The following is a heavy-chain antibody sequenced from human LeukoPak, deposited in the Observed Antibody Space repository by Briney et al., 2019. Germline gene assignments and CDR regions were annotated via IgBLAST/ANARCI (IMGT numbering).Heavy chain of an antibody. D-gene: IGHD1-1*01. CDR2: ISYDGSNK. CDR1: GFTFSSYA. Sequence: GGSLRLSCAASGFTFSSYAMHWVRQAPGKGLAWVAVISYDGSNKYYADSVKGRFTISRDNSKTTLYLQMNSLRAEDTAVYYRARDHQAFGTPANHYDYWGQGTLVTVSS. V-gene: IGHV3-30-3*01. CDR3: ARDHQAFGTPANHYDY. J-gene: IGHJ4*02.